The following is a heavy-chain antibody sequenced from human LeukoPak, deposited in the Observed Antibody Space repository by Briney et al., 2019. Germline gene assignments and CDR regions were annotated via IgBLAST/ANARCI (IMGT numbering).Heavy chain of an antibody. J-gene: IGHJ4*02. CDR1: GYSSTSYW. D-gene: IGHD2-15*01. Sequence: GGSLKIPCKGSGYSSTSYWIGWVRQLPRKGLEWMGIINPGDSETTYSPSFQGQVTSSADKSISTAYLQWSSLKASDTAMYYCARHSGYCNGGSCYYGYWGQGTLVTVSS. CDR3: ARHSGYCNGGSCYYGY. V-gene: IGHV5-51*01. CDR2: INPGDSET.